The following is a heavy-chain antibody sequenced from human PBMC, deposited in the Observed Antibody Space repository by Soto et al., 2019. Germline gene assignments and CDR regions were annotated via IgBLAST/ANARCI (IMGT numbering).Heavy chain of an antibody. CDR1: GFTFRSYW. CDR3: ARDPGRRFDY. J-gene: IGHJ4*02. V-gene: IGHV3-7*03. Sequence: EVHLVESGGGLVQPGGSLRLSCATSGFTFRSYWMAWVRQAPGKGLEWVASIKQDGSEDHYVDSVKGRFTISRDNAENSLYRQMNSLTVDDTAVYYCARDPGRRFDYWGPGTLVTVSS. D-gene: IGHD1-1*01. CDR2: IKQDGSED.